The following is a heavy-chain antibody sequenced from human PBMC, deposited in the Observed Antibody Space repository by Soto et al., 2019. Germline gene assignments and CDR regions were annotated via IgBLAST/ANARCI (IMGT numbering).Heavy chain of an antibody. J-gene: IGHJ5*02. D-gene: IGHD1-7*01. CDR2: LSRSGGAT. Sequence: GGSLRLSCTASGFNTRFYSMSWVRQTPGKGLEWVAALSRSGGATYYADSVRGRFTISRDASKDTLFLQMSNLRAEDTALYYCSKGEMSTIRNSFDPWGQGTLVTVSS. CDR3: SKGEMSTIRNSFDP. CDR1: GFNTRFYS. V-gene: IGHV3-23*01.